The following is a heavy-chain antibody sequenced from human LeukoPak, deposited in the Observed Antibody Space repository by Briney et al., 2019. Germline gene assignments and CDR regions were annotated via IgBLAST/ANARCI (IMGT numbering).Heavy chain of an antibody. CDR1: GFTFSSYA. J-gene: IGHJ4*02. CDR2: ISGSGGST. CDR3: AKVSYYDSSGYVNY. V-gene: IGHV3-23*01. D-gene: IGHD3-22*01. Sequence: GGSLRLSCAASGFTFSSYAMSWVRQAPGKGLEWVSAISGSGGSTYYADSVKGRFTISSDNSKNTLYLQMNSLRAEDTAVYYCAKVSYYDSSGYVNYWGQGTLVTVSS.